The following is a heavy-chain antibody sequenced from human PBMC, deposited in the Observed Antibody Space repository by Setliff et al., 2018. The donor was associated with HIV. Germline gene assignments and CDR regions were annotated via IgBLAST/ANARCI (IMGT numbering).Heavy chain of an antibody. CDR2: IYHSGSS. CDR3: ARAFDSSAPWIDL. CDR1: GGSITTTNW. J-gene: IGHJ5*02. D-gene: IGHD3-22*01. Sequence: PSETLSLTCAVSGGSITTTNWWTWIRQPPGKGLEWIGDIYHSGSSHYNPSLKTRVTISVDRSKNQFSLKLTSVTAADTAVYYCARAFDSSAPWIDLWAQGTLVTVSS. V-gene: IGHV4-4*02.